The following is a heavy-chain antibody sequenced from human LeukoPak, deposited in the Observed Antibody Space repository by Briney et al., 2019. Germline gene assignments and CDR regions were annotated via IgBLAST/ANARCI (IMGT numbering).Heavy chain of an antibody. V-gene: IGHV4-34*01. CDR2: INHSGST. J-gene: IGHJ4*02. D-gene: IGHD3-22*01. CDR1: GGSFSGYY. CDR3: ASSYDSSAEIDY. Sequence: SETLSLTCAVYGGSFSGYYWSWIRQPPGKGPEWIGEINHSGSTNYNPSLKSRVTISVDTSKNQFSLKLSSVTAADTAVYYCASSYDSSAEIDYWGQGTLVTVSS.